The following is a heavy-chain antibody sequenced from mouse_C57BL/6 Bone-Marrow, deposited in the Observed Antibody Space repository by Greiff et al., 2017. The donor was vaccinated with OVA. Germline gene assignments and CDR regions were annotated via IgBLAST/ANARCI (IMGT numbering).Heavy chain of an antibody. D-gene: IGHD2-1*01. J-gene: IGHJ2*01. V-gene: IGHV1-69*01. CDR3: ATFLPDY. Sequence: VQLQQPGAELVMPGASVKLSCKASGYTFTSYWMHWVKQRPGQGLEWIGEIDPSDSYTNYNQKFKGKSKLTVDKSSSTAYMQLSSLTSEDSAVYYCATFLPDYWGQGTTLTVSS. CDR2: IDPSDSYT. CDR1: GYTFTSYW.